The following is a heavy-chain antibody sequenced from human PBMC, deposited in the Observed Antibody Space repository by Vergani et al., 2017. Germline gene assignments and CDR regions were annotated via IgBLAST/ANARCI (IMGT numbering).Heavy chain of an antibody. J-gene: IGHJ6*02. V-gene: IGHV4-61*02. CDR1: GGSISSGSYY. D-gene: IGHD6-13*01. CDR3: ARDPLYSTTWPFLLLDMDV. Sequence: QVQLQESGPGLVRPSQTLSLTCTVSGGSISSGSYYWSWFRQPAGKGLEWIGRFYTGGGTSYNPSLKSRVTISVDTSKNQFSLQLSSVTAEDTAVYYCARDPLYSTTWPFLLLDMDVWGQGTTVTVSS. CDR2: FYTGGGT.